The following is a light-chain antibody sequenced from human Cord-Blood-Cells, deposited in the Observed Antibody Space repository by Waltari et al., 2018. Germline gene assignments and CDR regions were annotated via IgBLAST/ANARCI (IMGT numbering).Light chain of an antibody. CDR3: QSYDSSLSGSYV. CDR2: GSS. CDR1: SSNIGAGYD. V-gene: IGLV1-40*01. J-gene: IGLJ1*01. Sequence: QSVLTQPPSVSGAPGQRVTIPCTGSSSNIGAGYDVHWFQQLPGTAPKHLIYGSSDRPSGVPDRFSGSKSGTSASLAITGLQAEDEADYYCQSYDSSLSGSYVFGTGTKVTVL.